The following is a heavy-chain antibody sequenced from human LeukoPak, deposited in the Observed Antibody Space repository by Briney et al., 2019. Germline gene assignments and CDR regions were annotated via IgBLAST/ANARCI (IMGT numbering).Heavy chain of an antibody. J-gene: IGHJ3*02. CDR3: ARVLRGYSYPRAFDI. CDR2: IYSGGST. D-gene: IGHD5-18*01. V-gene: IGHV3-53*01. CDR1: GFTVSSNY. Sequence: GGSLRLSCAASGFTVSSNYMSWVRRAPGKGLEWVSVIYSGGSTYYADSVKGRFTISRDNSKNTLYLQMNSLRAEDTAVYYCARVLRGYSYPRAFDIWGQGTMVTVSS.